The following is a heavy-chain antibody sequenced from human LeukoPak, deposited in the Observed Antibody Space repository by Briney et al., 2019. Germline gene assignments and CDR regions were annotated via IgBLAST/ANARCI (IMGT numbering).Heavy chain of an antibody. CDR3: ARSNYYDSSGLPSGP. V-gene: IGHV4-59*12. CDR1: GGSISSYY. D-gene: IGHD3-22*01. CDR2: IYYSGST. J-gene: IGHJ5*02. Sequence: PSETLSLTCTVSGGSISSYYWSWIRQPPGKGLEWIGYIYYSGSTNYNPSLKSRVTISVDTSKNQFSLKLSSVTAADTAVYYCARSNYYDSSGLPSGPWGQGSLVTVSS.